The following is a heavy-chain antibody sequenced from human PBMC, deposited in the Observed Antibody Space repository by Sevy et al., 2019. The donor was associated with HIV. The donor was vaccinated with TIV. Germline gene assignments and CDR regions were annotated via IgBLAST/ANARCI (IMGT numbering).Heavy chain of an antibody. CDR3: ARRNDFDI. CDR1: GGSINSDH. V-gene: IGHV4-59*08. Sequence: SETLSLTCTVSGGSINSDHWNWIRQPPGKGLEWIGYVYYTGGTNYNPSLKNRVTISVDRTKKQFSLKLTSMTAADTAGYYCARRNDFDIWGQGTMVTVSS. J-gene: IGHJ3*02. CDR2: VYYTGGT.